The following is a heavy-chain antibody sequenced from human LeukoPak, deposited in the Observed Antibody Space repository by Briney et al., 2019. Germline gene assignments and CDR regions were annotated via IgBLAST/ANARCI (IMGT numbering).Heavy chain of an antibody. CDR2: IYHTGST. V-gene: IGHV4-59*11. CDR1: GGSFSNHY. J-gene: IGHJ5*02. CDR3: ARGTYVDWFDP. Sequence: PSETLSLTCTVSGGSFSNHYWSWIRQPPGQGLEWIGYIYHTGSTNYNPSLKSRVTISVDTSKNQFSLKLSSVTAADTAVYYCARGTYVDWFDPWGQGTQVTVSS. D-gene: IGHD3-16*01.